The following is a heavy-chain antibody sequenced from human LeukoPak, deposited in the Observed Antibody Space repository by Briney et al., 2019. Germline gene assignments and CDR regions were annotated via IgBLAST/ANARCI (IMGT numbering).Heavy chain of an antibody. Sequence: GGSLRLSCAASGFTFSDAWMTWVRQTPGKGLEWVAVISYDGRNKYYADSVKGRFTVSRDNSRNTLYLQLNSLRAEDTAVYYCARGGSTYDYVWGSFWADYWGHGTLVTVSS. CDR3: ARGGSTYDYVWGSFWADY. D-gene: IGHD3-16*01. J-gene: IGHJ4*01. CDR1: GFTFSDAW. V-gene: IGHV3-30*03. CDR2: ISYDGRNK.